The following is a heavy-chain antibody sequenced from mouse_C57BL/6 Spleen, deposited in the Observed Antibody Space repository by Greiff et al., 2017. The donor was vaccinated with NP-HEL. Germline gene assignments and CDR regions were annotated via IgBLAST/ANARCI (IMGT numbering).Heavy chain of an antibody. CDR2: ILPGSGST. V-gene: IGHV1-9*01. CDR1: GYTFTGYW. CDR3: ARRGDDSDSSAPAWFAY. Sequence: QVQLQQSGAELMKPGASVKLSCKATGYTFTGYWIEWVKQRPGHGLEWIGEILPGSGSTNYNEKFKGKATFTADTSSNTAYMQLSSLTTEDSAIYYCARRGDDSDSSAPAWFAYWGQGTLVTVSA. J-gene: IGHJ3*01. D-gene: IGHD3-2*02.